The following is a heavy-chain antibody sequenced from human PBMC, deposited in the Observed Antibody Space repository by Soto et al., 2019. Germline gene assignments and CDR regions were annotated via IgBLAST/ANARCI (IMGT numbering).Heavy chain of an antibody. Sequence: SQTLSLTCAISGGSVSSNNPTWNWIRQSPSRGLEWLGRTYYRSKWYNDYAVSVKNRITINPDTSKNQFSLQLNSVTPEDTAVYYCARDAWGSMDSWGQGTLVTVSS. D-gene: IGHD7-27*01. CDR2: TYYRSKWYN. J-gene: IGHJ4*02. CDR1: GGSVSSNNPT. CDR3: ARDAWGSMDS. V-gene: IGHV6-1*01.